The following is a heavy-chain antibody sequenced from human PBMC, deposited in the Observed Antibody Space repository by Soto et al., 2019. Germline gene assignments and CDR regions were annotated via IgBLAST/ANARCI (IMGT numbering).Heavy chain of an antibody. CDR2: MNPNSGNT. V-gene: IGHV1-8*01. Sequence: ASVKVACTASGYTFTSYDINWVRQATGQGLEWMGWMNPNSGNTGYAQKFQGRVTMTRNTSISTAYMELSSLRSEDTAVYYCARDGVSSTEYTWNYGTYFDYWGQGALVTVSS. J-gene: IGHJ4*02. CDR1: GYTFTSYD. CDR3: ARDGVSSTEYTWNYGTYFDY. D-gene: IGHD1-7*01.